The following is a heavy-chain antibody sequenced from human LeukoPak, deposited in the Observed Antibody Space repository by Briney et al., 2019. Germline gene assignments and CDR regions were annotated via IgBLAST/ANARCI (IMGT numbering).Heavy chain of an antibody. V-gene: IGHV1-18*01. CDR2: ISAYNGNT. J-gene: IGHJ3*02. CDR3: ARDRQYYYDSSGYYYADAFDI. Sequence: ASAKVSCKASGYTFTSYGISWVRQAPGQGLEWMGWISAYNGNTNYAQKLQGRVTMTTDTSTSTAYMELRSLRSDDTAVYYCARDRQYYYDSSGYYYADAFDIWGQGTMVTVSS. D-gene: IGHD3-22*01. CDR1: GYTFTSYG.